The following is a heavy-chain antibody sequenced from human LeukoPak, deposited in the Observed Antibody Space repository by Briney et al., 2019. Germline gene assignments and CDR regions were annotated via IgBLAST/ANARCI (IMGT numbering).Heavy chain of an antibody. Sequence: PSETLSLTCAVSGGSISSGGYSWSWIRQPPGKGLEWIGYIYHNGNTYYSPSLKSRVTISVDTSKNQFSLKVSSVTAADTAVYYCATERGYNYDYWGQGTLVTVSS. J-gene: IGHJ4*02. CDR1: GGSISSGGYS. CDR2: IYHNGNT. V-gene: IGHV4-30-2*05. CDR3: ATERGYNYDY. D-gene: IGHD6-25*01.